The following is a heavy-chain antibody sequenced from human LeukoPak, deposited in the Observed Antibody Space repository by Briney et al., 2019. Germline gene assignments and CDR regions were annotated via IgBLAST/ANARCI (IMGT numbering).Heavy chain of an antibody. CDR1: GGTFSSYG. V-gene: IGHV1-2*06. Sequence: ASVKVSCKASGGTFSSYGISWVRQAPGQGLEWMGRINPNSGGTNYAQKFQGRVTMTRDTSISTAYMELSRLRSDDTAVYYCAGIYGGNSGGFDYWGQGTLVTVSS. CDR3: AGIYGGNSGGFDY. D-gene: IGHD4-23*01. CDR2: INPNSGGT. J-gene: IGHJ4*02.